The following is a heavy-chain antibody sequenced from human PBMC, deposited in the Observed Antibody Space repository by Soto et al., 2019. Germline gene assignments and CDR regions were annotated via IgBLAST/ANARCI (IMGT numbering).Heavy chain of an antibody. CDR3: AKDRYYDSSGYYGY. D-gene: IGHD3-22*01. J-gene: IGHJ4*02. CDR1: GFTFSSYA. Sequence: EVQLLESGGGLVQPGGSLRLSCATSGFTFSSYAMSWVRQPPGKGLEWVSVISGSGGSTYYADSVKGRFTISRDNSKKTLYLQMTTLRAEDTAVYYCAKDRYYDSSGYYGYWGQGTLVTVSS. CDR2: ISGSGGST. V-gene: IGHV3-23*01.